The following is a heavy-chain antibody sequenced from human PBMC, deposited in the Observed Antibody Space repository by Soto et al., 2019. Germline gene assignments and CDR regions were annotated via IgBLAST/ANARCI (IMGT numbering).Heavy chain of an antibody. CDR2: IYYSGST. J-gene: IGHJ4*02. V-gene: IGHV4-59*01. CDR1: GGSISSYY. D-gene: IGHD6-13*01. CDR3: ARGFAAAAGTGFDY. Sequence: PSETLSLTCTVSGGSISSYYWSWIRQPPGKGLEWIGYIYYSGSTNYNPSLKSRVTISVDTSKNQLSLKLSSVTAADTAVYYCARGFAAAAGTGFDYWGQGTLVTVSS.